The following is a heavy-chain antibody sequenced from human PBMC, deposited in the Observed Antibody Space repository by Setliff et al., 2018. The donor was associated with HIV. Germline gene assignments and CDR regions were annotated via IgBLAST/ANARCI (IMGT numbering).Heavy chain of an antibody. J-gene: IGHJ3*02. CDR2: INPSGGST. Sequence: ASVKVSCKASGYTFTSYYMHWVRQAPGQGLEWMGIINPSGGSTSYAQKFQGRVTMTRDTSTSTVYMELSSLRSEDTAAYYCARDPLYDSSGYYYGGNDAFDIWGQGTMVTVSS. D-gene: IGHD3-22*01. CDR3: ARDPLYDSSGYYYGGNDAFDI. CDR1: GYTFTSYY. V-gene: IGHV1-46*01.